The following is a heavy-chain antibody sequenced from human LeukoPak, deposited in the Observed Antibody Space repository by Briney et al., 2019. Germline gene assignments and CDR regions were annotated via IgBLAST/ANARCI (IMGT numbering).Heavy chain of an antibody. V-gene: IGHV3-7*01. CDR3: ARDGDAYYYDIPH. CDR2: IKQDGSEK. CDR1: GFTFSSYW. J-gene: IGHJ1*01. Sequence: PGGSLRLSCAASGFTFSSYWMSWVRQAPGKGLEWVANIKQDGSEKYYVDSVKGRFTISRDNAKNSLYLQMNSLRAEDTAVYYCARDGDAYYYDIPHWGQGTLVTVSS. D-gene: IGHD3-22*01.